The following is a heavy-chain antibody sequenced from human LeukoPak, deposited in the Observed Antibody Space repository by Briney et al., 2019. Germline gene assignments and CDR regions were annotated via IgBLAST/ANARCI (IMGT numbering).Heavy chain of an antibody. CDR2: ITSSTVYI. D-gene: IGHD3-10*01. CDR3: AKNYDSGRGVPYGMDV. J-gene: IGHJ6*02. CDR1: GFTFSSYT. Sequence: RGSLRLSCAASGFTFSSYTMNWVRQAPGKGLEWVASITSSTVYIYYADSVKGRFTISRDNSKNTLYLQMNSLRGEDTAVYYCAKNYDSGRGVPYGMDVWGQGTTVTVSS. V-gene: IGHV3-21*04.